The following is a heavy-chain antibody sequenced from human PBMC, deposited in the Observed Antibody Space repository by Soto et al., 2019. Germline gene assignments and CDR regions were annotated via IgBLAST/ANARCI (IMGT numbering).Heavy chain of an antibody. D-gene: IGHD2-2*01. CDR3: AKGAQPTQYYFDF. J-gene: IGHJ4*02. V-gene: IGHV3-23*01. Sequence: ESGGGLVQPGGSLRLSCAASGFTFSTYGMSWVRQAPGKGLEWVSAISNSGGSTSYTGSVRGRFTISRDNSRNTVYLQMNSLRADDTAVYFCAKGAQPTQYYFDFWGQGTLVTVSS. CDR1: GFTFSTYG. CDR2: ISNSGGST.